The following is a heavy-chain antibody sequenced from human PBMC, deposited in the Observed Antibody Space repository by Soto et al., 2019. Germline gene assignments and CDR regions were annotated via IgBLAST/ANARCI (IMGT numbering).Heavy chain of an antibody. V-gene: IGHV3-48*01. CDR2: ISSSSSTI. D-gene: IGHD6-19*01. CDR3: ARVSSGWYALIGAFDI. J-gene: IGHJ3*02. Sequence: GGSLRLSCAASGFTFSSYSMNWVRQAPGKGLEWVSYISSSSSTIYYADSVKGRFTISRDNAKNSLYLQMNSLRAEDTAVYYCARVSSGWYALIGAFDIWGQGTMVTVSS. CDR1: GFTFSSYS.